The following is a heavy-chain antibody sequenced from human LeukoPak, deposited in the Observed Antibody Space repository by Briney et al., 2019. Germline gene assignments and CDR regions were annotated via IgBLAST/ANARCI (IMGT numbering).Heavy chain of an antibody. CDR1: GYTFTGYY. CDR3: ASRYSSGWYELDY. Sequence: ASVNVSCKASGYTFTGYYMHWVRQAPGQGLEGMGWINPNSGGTNYAQKFQGRVTMTRDTSISTAYMELSRLRSDDTAVYYCASRYSSGWYELDYWGQGTLVTVSS. J-gene: IGHJ4*02. CDR2: INPNSGGT. V-gene: IGHV1-2*02. D-gene: IGHD6-19*01.